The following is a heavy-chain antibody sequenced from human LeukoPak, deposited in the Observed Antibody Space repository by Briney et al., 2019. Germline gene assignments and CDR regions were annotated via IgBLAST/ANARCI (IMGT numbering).Heavy chain of an antibody. CDR2: IYYSGST. V-gene: IGHV4-39*01. CDR1: GGSISSSSYY. D-gene: IGHD6-19*01. J-gene: IGHJ4*02. CDR3: ARVVPMYSSDWYDDY. Sequence: SETLSLTCTVSGGSISSSSYYWGWIRQPPGKGLEWIGTIYYSGSTYYNPSLKGRVTISVDTSKNQFSLKLSSVTAADTAVYYCARVVPMYSSDWYDDYWGQGTLVTVSS.